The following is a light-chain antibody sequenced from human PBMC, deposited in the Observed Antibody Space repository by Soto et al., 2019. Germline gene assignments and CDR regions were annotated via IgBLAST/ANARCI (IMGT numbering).Light chain of an antibody. CDR3: QHYNNWPRT. CDR2: GAS. CDR1: QSVSSN. J-gene: IGKJ1*01. Sequence: EIVMTQSPATLSVSPGERATLSCRASQSVSSNLAWYQQKPGQAPRLLIYGASTRATGIPARFNGSRSGTEFTLTISSLQSEDFADYYCQHYNNWPRTFGQGTKVEIK. V-gene: IGKV3-15*01.